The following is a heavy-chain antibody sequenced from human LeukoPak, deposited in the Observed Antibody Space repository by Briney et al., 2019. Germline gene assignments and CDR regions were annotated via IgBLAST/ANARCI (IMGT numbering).Heavy chain of an antibody. V-gene: IGHV3-74*01. CDR1: GFTFSSYW. CDR3: SRGYSGGFDY. CDR2: INSDGTSP. J-gene: IGHJ4*02. Sequence: PGGSLRLSCAASGFTFSSYWMRWVRQAPGKGLVWVSGINSDGTSPIYADSVKGRFTISRDNAKKTLYLQMNSLRAEDTAVYYCSRGYSGGFDYWGQGTLVTVSS. D-gene: IGHD2-15*01.